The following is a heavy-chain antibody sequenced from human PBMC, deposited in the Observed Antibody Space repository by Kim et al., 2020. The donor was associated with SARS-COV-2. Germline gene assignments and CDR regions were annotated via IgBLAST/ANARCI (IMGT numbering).Heavy chain of an antibody. V-gene: IGHV4-59*01. CDR3: ARVKEGYSSGWYPDY. Sequence: PSLQSRVTISVDTSKNQFALKLSSVTAADTAVYYCARVKEGYSSGWYPDYWGQGTLVSVSS. J-gene: IGHJ4*02. D-gene: IGHD6-19*01.